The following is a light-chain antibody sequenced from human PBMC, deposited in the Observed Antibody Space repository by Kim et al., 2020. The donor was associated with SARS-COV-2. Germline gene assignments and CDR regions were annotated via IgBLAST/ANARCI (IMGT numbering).Light chain of an antibody. V-gene: IGLV2-18*02. CDR2: EVS. CDR3: SSYTSSSTYV. Sequence: LTQPPSVSGSPGQSVTISCTGTSSDVGSYNRVSWYQQPPGTAPKLMIYEVSNRPSGVPDRFSGSKSGNTASLTISGLQAEDEADYYCSSYTSSSTYVFGTGTKVTVL. CDR1: SSDVGSYNR. J-gene: IGLJ1*01.